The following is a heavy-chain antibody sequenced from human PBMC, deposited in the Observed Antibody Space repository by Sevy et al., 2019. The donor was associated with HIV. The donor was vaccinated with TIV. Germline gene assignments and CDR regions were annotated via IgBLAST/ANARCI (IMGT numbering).Heavy chain of an antibody. CDR2: IDPEYGET. V-gene: IGHV1-24*01. D-gene: IGHD2-15*01. CDR1: GYTLTELS. Sequence: ASVKVSCKVSGYTLTELSMHWVRQAPGKGLEWMGGIDPEYGETVYAQKFQGRVTVTEDTSTDTAYMELSSLRSEDTAVYYCATNSRYFSGSTFYSAEGLFDPWGQGTLVTVSS. CDR3: ATNSRYFSGSTFYSAEGLFDP. J-gene: IGHJ5*02.